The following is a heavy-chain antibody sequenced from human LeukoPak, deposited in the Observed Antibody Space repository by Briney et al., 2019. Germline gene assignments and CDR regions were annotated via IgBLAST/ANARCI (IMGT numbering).Heavy chain of an antibody. D-gene: IGHD6-6*01. CDR1: GFTFVDYA. J-gene: IGHJ4*02. CDR3: AKDQYSRQYYFDY. V-gene: IGHV3-23*01. CDR2: IIGSGGST. Sequence: GGSLRLSCAASGFTFVDYAMHWVRHAPGKGLEWVSGIIGSGGSTYYADSVKGRFTISRDNSKNTLYLQMNSLRAEDTAVYYCAKDQYSRQYYFDYWGQGTLVTVSS.